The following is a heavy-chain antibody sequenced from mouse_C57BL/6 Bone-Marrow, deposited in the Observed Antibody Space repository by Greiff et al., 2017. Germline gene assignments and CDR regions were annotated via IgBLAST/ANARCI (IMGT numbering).Heavy chain of an antibody. CDR1: GFTFSSYG. CDR2: ISSGGSYT. V-gene: IGHV5-6*01. CDR3: ARQLTAY. J-gene: IGHJ3*01. Sequence: EVKVVESGGDLVKPGGSLKLSCAASGFTFSSYGMSWVRQTPDKRLEWVATISSGGSYTYYPDSVKGRFTISRDNAKNTLYLQMSSLKSEDTAMYYCARQLTAYWGQGTLVTVSA. D-gene: IGHD1-3*01.